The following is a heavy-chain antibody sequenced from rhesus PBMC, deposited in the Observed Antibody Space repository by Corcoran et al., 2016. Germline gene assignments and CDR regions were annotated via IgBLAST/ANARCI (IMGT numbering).Heavy chain of an antibody. CDR2: INGNSGSP. D-gene: IGHD4-29*01. J-gene: IGHJ6*01. CDR1: GASISSSW. V-gene: IGHV4-80*01. CDR3: ADGSIPYGWDS. Sequence: QVQLQESGPGLVKPLETLSLTCAVSGASISSSWWTWIRQPPGKGLEWIGEINGNSGSPYYKTSLKSRVTISKDASKNQCSLTVKSVTAADTALYYGADGSIPYGWDSWGQGVVVTVSS.